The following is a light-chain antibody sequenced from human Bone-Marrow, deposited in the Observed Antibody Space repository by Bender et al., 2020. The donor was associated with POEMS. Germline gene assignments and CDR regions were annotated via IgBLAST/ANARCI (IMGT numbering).Light chain of an antibody. J-gene: IGLJ2*01. Sequence: LIIYQDDKRPSGNPVRFSGSNSGNTATLIISGTQAVDEADYYCQSWDRTTVVFGGGTKMTVL. CDR3: QSWDRTTVV. CDR2: QDD. V-gene: IGLV3-1*01.